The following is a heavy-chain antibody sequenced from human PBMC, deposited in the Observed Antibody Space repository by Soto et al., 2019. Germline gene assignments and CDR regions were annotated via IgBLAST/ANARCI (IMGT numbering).Heavy chain of an antibody. CDR3: ARDAPDDYYDSSGYYSDY. CDR2: IIPILGIA. CDR1: GGTFSSYT. V-gene: IGHV1-69*08. J-gene: IGHJ4*02. Sequence: QVQLVQSGAEVKKPGSSVKVSCKASGGTFSSYTISWVRQAPGQGLEWMGRIIPILGIANYAQKFQGRVTITADKSTSTAYMERSSLRSEDTAVYYCARDAPDDYYDSSGYYSDYWGQGTLVTVSS. D-gene: IGHD3-22*01.